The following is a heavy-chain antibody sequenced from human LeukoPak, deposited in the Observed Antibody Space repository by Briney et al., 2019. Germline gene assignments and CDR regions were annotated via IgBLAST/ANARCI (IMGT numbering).Heavy chain of an antibody. D-gene: IGHD6-6*01. CDR3: AGGGYSSSSEAYYYYYMDV. V-gene: IGHV1-69*05. CDR2: IIPIFGTA. J-gene: IGHJ6*03. Sequence: ASVKVSCKASGGTFSSYAISWVRQAPGQGLEWMGGIIPIFGTANYAQKFQGRVTITTDESTSTAYMELSSLRSEDTAVYYCAGGGYSSSSEAYYYYYMDVWGKGTTVTVSS. CDR1: GGTFSSYA.